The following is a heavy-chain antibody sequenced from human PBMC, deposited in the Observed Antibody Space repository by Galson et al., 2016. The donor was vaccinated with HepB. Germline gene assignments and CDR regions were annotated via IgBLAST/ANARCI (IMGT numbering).Heavy chain of an antibody. CDR1: GFTFNNYA. V-gene: IGHV3-23*01. J-gene: IGHJ3*01. CDR3: AKDIRSSVTGWGKLDAFDV. Sequence: SLRLSCAASGFTFNNYAMNWVRQAPGKGLEWVSAISPRSDNTFYADSVKGRLMIFRDNSKNTVYMQMNTLRIDDTATYYCAKDIRSSVTGWGKLDAFDVWGQGTMVTVSS. CDR2: ISPRSDNT. D-gene: IGHD3-16*01.